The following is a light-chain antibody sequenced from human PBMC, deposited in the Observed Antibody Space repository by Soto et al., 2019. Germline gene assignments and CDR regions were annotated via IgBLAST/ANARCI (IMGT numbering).Light chain of an antibody. Sequence: QSALTQPASVSGSPGQSITISFTGTSSDVGGFNYVSWYQQHPGKAPILMIYDVTNRPSGVSYRFSGSKSGNTVSLTISGLQAEDEADYYCNSYTSSRTYVFGTGTKLTVL. J-gene: IGLJ1*01. CDR2: DVT. CDR3: NSYTSSRTYV. V-gene: IGLV2-14*03. CDR1: SSDVGGFNY.